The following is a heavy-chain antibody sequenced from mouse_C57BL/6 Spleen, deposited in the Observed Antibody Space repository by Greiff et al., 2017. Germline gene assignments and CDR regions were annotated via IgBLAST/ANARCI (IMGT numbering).Heavy chain of an antibody. D-gene: IGHD1-1*01. CDR3: TRSDGSSYVRNYFDY. Sequence: QVQLQQSGAELVRPGASVTLSCKASGYTFTDYEMHWVKQTPVHGLEWIGAIDPETGGTAYNQKFKGKAILTADKSSSTAYMGLRSLTSEDSAVYYSTRSDGSSYVRNYFDYWGQGTTLTVSS. V-gene: IGHV1-15*01. J-gene: IGHJ2*01. CDR1: GYTFTDYE. CDR2: IDPETGGT.